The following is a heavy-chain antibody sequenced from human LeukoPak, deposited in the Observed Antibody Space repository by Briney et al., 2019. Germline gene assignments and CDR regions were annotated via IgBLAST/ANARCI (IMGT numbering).Heavy chain of an antibody. CDR2: INPNSGGT. J-gene: IGHJ6*04. Sequence: EASVKVSCKASGYTFTGYYMHWVRQAPGQGLEWMGRINPNSGGTNYAQKFQGRVTMTRDTSISTAYMELSRLRSDDTAVCYCAIYWNYDPLGMDVWGKGTTVTVSS. V-gene: IGHV1-2*06. CDR3: AIYWNYDPLGMDV. CDR1: GYTFTGYY. D-gene: IGHD1-7*01.